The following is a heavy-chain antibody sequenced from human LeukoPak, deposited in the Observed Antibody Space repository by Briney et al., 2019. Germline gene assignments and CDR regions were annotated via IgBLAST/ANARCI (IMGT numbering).Heavy chain of an antibody. J-gene: IGHJ4*02. CDR3: AKATDYYHSSAYYYYFDS. CDR2: ISSSSSYI. CDR1: GFTFSSYN. V-gene: IGHV3-21*04. Sequence: GGSLRLSCAASGFTFSSYNMNWVRQAPGKGLEWVSSISSSSSYIYYADSVKGRFTISRDNSKNTLHLQMNSLRAEDTAVYYCAKATDYYHSSAYYYYFDSWGQGTLVTVSS. D-gene: IGHD3-22*01.